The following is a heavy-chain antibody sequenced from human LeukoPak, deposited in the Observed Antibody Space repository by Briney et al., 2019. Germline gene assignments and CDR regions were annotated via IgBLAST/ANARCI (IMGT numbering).Heavy chain of an antibody. CDR1: GYSFTSYW. CDR2: IYPGDSDT. Sequence: GASLKISCKGSGYSFTSYWIGWGRQMPGKGLEWMGIIYPGDSDTRYSPSFQGQVTISADKSISTAYLQWSSLKASDTAMYYCARGDEMAAISLDYWGQGTLVTVSS. J-gene: IGHJ4*02. V-gene: IGHV5-51*01. CDR3: ARGDEMAAISLDY. D-gene: IGHD5-24*01.